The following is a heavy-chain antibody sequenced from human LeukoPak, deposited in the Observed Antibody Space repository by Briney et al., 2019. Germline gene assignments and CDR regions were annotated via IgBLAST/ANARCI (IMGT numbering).Heavy chain of an antibody. J-gene: IGHJ4*02. CDR2: IRSDGVDV. CDR3: VKDLLQVTMRKLDH. D-gene: IGHD4-11*01. Sequence: GGSLRLSCSVSGFTFSSYAMHWVRQAPGKGLEYVSVIRSDGVDVYYTDSVKGRFTISRDNSKNTLYLQMSSLRPEDTAVYYCVKDLLQVTMRKLDHWGQGTLVTVSS. V-gene: IGHV3-64D*06. CDR1: GFTFSSYA.